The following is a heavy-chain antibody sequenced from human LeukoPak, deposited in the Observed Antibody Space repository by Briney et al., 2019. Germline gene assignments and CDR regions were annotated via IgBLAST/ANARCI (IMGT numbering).Heavy chain of an antibody. CDR1: GGSIITGGYY. Sequence: PSQTLSLTCTVSGGSIITGGYYWTWIRQHPGKGLEWIGYIYYSGSTYYNPSHKSRVTMSVDTSKNQFSLMLTSVTAADTAVYYCARDPGGWQRWFDPWGQGTLVTVSS. CDR3: ARDPGGWQRWFDP. CDR2: IYYSGST. V-gene: IGHV4-31*03. J-gene: IGHJ5*02. D-gene: IGHD2-15*01.